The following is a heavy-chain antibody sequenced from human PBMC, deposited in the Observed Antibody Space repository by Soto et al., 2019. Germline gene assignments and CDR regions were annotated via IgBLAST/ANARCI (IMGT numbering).Heavy chain of an antibody. J-gene: IGHJ4*02. CDR3: ARAGPAPITMVRGVIMTFDY. Sequence: SVKVSCKASGGTFSSYAISWVRQAPGQGLEWMGGIIPIFGTANYAQKFQGRVTITADESTSTAYMELSSPRSEDTAVYYCARAGPAPITMVRGVIMTFDYWGQGTLVTVSS. CDR1: GGTFSSYA. CDR2: IIPIFGTA. D-gene: IGHD3-10*01. V-gene: IGHV1-69*13.